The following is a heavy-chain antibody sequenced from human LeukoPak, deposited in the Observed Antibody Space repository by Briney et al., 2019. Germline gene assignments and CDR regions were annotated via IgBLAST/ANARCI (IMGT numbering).Heavy chain of an antibody. V-gene: IGHV3-21*01. CDR2: ISSTSTYI. D-gene: IGHD5-24*01. J-gene: IGHJ4*01. CDR1: GFIFSSYS. Sequence: GGSLRLSCAASGFIFSSYSMNWVRHAPGKGLEWVSSISSTSTYIHYADSLKGRFTISRDNARNSLYLQINSLRVEDTAVYYCARVQRGEMATFDYWGQEPWSPSPQ. CDR3: ARVQRGEMATFDY.